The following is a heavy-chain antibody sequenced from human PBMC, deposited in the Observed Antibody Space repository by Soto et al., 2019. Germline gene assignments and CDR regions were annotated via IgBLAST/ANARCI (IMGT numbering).Heavy chain of an antibody. J-gene: IGHJ4*02. CDR3: AREEVYYFDY. V-gene: IGHV3-7*01. CDR1: GLTFSSYW. CDR2: IKQDGSEK. Sequence: EVQLVESGGGLVQPGGSLRLSCAASGLTFSSYWMSWVRQAPGKGLEWVANIKQDGSEKYYVDSVKGRFTISRDNAKNSLYLQMNSLRAEDTAVYYCAREEVYYFDYWGQGTLVTVSS.